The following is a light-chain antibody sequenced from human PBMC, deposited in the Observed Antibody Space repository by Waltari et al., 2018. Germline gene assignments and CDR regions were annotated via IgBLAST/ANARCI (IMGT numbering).Light chain of an antibody. CDR3: CSYAGNYVV. CDR2: DVT. V-gene: IGLV2-11*01. Sequence: QSALTQPRSVSGSPGQSVTISCTGTSSDIGGHNSVSWYRQHPGKAPKLMVYDVTKRPSGVPDRFSGSKSGNSASLTISGLQGEDEADYYCCSYAGNYVVFGGGTKLTVL. J-gene: IGLJ2*01. CDR1: SSDIGGHNS.